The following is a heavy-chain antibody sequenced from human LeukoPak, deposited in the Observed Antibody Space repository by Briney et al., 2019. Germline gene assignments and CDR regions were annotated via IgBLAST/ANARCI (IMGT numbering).Heavy chain of an antibody. Sequence: PSETLSLTCTVSGDSISSGDYYWSWIRQPAGKGLEWIGRISSSGSTNYNPSLKSRVTISVDTSKNQFSLKLSSVTAADTAVYYCARTREEMAPFDAFDIWGQGTMVSVSS. CDR2: ISSSGST. CDR3: ARTREEMAPFDAFDI. D-gene: IGHD5-24*01. CDR1: GDSISSGDYY. V-gene: IGHV4-61*02. J-gene: IGHJ3*02.